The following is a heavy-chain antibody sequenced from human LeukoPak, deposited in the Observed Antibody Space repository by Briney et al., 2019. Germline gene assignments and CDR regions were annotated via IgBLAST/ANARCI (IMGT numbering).Heavy chain of an antibody. CDR1: GFTFSSYA. D-gene: IGHD3-22*01. CDR3: AKDQYYYDSSGYCPFDY. V-gene: IGHV3-23*01. CDR2: ISGSGGST. Sequence: GGSLRLSCAASGFTFSSYAMSWVRQAPGKGLGCVSAISGSGGSTYYADSVKGRFTISRDNSKNTLYLQMNSLRAEDTAVYYCAKDQYYYDSSGYCPFDYWGQGTLVTVSS. J-gene: IGHJ4*02.